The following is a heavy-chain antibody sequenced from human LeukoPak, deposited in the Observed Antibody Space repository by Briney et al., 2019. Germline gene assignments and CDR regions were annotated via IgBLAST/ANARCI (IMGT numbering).Heavy chain of an antibody. D-gene: IGHD1-26*01. Sequence: GASVKVSCKASGYTFTGYYMHWVRQAPGQGLEWMGWINPNSGGTNYAQKFQGWVTMTRDTSISTAYMELSSLRSEDTAVYYCARDSGGYYSYFDYWGQGTLVTVSS. V-gene: IGHV1-2*04. CDR2: INPNSGGT. CDR1: GYTFTGYY. J-gene: IGHJ4*02. CDR3: ARDSGGYYSYFDY.